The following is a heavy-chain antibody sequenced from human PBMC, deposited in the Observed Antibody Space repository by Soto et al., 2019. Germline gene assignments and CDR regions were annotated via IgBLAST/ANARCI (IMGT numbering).Heavy chain of an antibody. Sequence: PGGSLRLSCVVSEVTFSSYPMTWVRQAPEKRQEWVSSISGSGGYTPYAASVKGRFTISRDNSKNTLYLQLPTLSAEPSPVYYCIQAAPRLCVWGQGTTVSVSS. V-gene: IGHV3-23*01. CDR1: EVTFSSYP. J-gene: IGHJ6*01. CDR2: ISGSGGYT. CDR3: IQAAPRLCV. D-gene: IGHD2-2*01.